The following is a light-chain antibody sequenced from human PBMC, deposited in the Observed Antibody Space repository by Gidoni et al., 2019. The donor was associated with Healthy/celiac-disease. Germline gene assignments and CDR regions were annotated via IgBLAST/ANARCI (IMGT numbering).Light chain of an antibody. J-gene: IGKJ4*01. V-gene: IGKV3-11*01. Sequence: EVVLTPSPATLSLSPGERATLSCSASQSVSSYLAWYQQTPGQAPRLLIYEASNRATSIPARFSGSGSGTDFTLTSSSLEPEDVAVYYCQQRSNWPKAFGGXTKVEIK. CDR3: QQRSNWPKA. CDR2: EAS. CDR1: QSVSSY.